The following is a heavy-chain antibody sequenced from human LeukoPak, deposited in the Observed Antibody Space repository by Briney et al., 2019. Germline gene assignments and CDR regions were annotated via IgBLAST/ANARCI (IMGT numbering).Heavy chain of an antibody. CDR2: ISYDGSNK. J-gene: IGHJ4*02. Sequence: GGSLRLSCAASGFTFSSYAMPWVRQAPGKGLEWVAAISYDGSNKYYADSVKGRFAISRDKSKNTLYLQMNSLRAEDTAVYYCARDPDYGDYYFDYWGQGTLVTVSS. V-gene: IGHV3-30*09. CDR3: ARDPDYGDYYFDY. CDR1: GFTFSSYA. D-gene: IGHD4-17*01.